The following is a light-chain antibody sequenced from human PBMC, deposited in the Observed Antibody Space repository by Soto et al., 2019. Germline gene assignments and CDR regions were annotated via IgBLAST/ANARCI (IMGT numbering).Light chain of an antibody. CDR2: GNI. J-gene: IGLJ1*01. V-gene: IGLV1-40*01. CDR3: SSYTSSSSPYV. Sequence: QLVLTQPPSVSGAPGQRVTISCTGSSSNIGAGYDVHWYQQRPGTAPKLLIFGNINRPSGVPDRFSGSKSGNTASLTISGLQAEDEADYYCSSYTSSSSPYVFGTGTKLTVL. CDR1: SSNIGAGYD.